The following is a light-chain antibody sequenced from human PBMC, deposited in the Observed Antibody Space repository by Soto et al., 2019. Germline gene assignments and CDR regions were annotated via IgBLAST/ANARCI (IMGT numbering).Light chain of an antibody. Sequence: QAVVTQEPSVTVSPGRTVTLTCGCSTAAVTSGHYPYWFQQKPGQAPRTLIYDTSNKHSWTPARFSGSILGGKAALTLSGAHPEDEAEYYCLLYCSGVFWVFGGGTKLTVL. J-gene: IGLJ3*02. V-gene: IGLV7-46*01. CDR1: TAAVTSGHY. CDR2: DTS. CDR3: LLYCSGVFWV.